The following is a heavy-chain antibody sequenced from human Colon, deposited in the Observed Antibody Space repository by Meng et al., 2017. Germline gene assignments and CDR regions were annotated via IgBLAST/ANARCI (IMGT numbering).Heavy chain of an antibody. CDR1: GDSISRDIW. D-gene: IGHD1-1*01. Sequence: QVPLQESGPGLVKPSWTLSLTCTVSGDSISRDIWWSWVRQPPGKGLEWIGEVYHRGDTNYNPSLKSRVVISVDRSKNQFSLNLSSVTAADTAVYYCGRDQGRQLINHWGQGTLVTVSS. J-gene: IGHJ4*02. CDR2: VYHRGDT. V-gene: IGHV4-4*02. CDR3: GRDQGRQLINH.